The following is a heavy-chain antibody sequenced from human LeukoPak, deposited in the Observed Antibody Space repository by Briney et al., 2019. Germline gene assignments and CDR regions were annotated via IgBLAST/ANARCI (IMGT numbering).Heavy chain of an antibody. J-gene: IGHJ4*02. CDR2: INPSGGST. V-gene: IGHV1-46*01. Sequence: ASVKVSCKASGYTFTSYCMHWVRQAPGRGLEWMGIINPSGGSTSYAQKFQGRVTMTRDTSTSTVYMELSSLRSEDTAVYYCARDTSDYYFDYWGQGTLVTVSS. D-gene: IGHD2-21*02. CDR3: ARDTSDYYFDY. CDR1: GYTFTSYC.